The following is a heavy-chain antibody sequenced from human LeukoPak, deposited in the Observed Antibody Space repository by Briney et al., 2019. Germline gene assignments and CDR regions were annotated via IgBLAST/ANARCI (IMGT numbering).Heavy chain of an antibody. V-gene: IGHV3-20*01. CDR2: INWNGDIT. Sequence: GGSLRLSCAASGFTFDDYGMSWVRQAPGKGLEWVSDINWNGDITSYADSVKGRVTISRDNAKNSLYLQMDSLRAEDTALYHCARDSKSWAGTFDYWGQGTLVTVSS. CDR1: GFTFDDYG. CDR3: ARDSKSWAGTFDY. D-gene: IGHD6-19*01. J-gene: IGHJ4*02.